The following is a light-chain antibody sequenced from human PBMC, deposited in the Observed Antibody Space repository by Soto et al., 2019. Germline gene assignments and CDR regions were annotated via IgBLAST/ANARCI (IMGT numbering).Light chain of an antibody. CDR1: QSISSY. V-gene: IGKV3-11*01. J-gene: IGKJ4*01. Sequence: EIVLTQSPATLSLSPGERATLSCRASQSISSYLAWYRQRPGQAPSLLIYDASNRATGIPARFSGSGSRTDFTLAIDNLEPEDFAVYYCQQRSKWPLTFGGGTKVEI. CDR2: DAS. CDR3: QQRSKWPLT.